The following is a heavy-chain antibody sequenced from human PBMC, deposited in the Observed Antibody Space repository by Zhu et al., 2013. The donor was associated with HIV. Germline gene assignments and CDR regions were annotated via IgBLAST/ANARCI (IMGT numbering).Heavy chain of an antibody. Sequence: VQLLESGGDLVQPGGSLRLSCAASGFTFGTYTMGWVRQAPGEGLEWVSDINDSGSATYYAESVRGRFTISRDNSRNTLYLQMSSLRAEDTAVYFCAKDLRYYDSSGYKSMLAFDIWGQGTMVTVSS. V-gene: IGHV3-23*01. CDR3: AKDLRYYDSSGYKSMLAFDI. CDR2: INDSGSAT. J-gene: IGHJ3*02. D-gene: IGHD3-22*01. CDR1: GFTFGTYT.